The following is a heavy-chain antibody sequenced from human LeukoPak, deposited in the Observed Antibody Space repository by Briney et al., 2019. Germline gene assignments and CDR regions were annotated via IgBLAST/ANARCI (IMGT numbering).Heavy chain of an antibody. CDR1: GYTFTSYG. J-gene: IGHJ4*02. V-gene: IGHV1-2*02. CDR3: ARPHTYDFWSGYYFDY. CDR2: INPNSGGT. Sequence: ASVKVSCKASGYTFTSYGISWVRQAPGQGLEWMGWINPNSGGTNYAQKFQGRVTMTRDTSISTAYMELSRLRSDDTAVYYCARPHTYDFWSGYYFDYWGQGTLVTVSS. D-gene: IGHD3-3*01.